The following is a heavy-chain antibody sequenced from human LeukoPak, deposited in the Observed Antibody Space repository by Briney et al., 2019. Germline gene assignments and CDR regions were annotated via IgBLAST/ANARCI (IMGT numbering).Heavy chain of an antibody. CDR2: ISGYNGKT. D-gene: IGHD2-15*01. V-gene: IGHV1-18*01. Sequence: GASVKVSCKASGYTFNTYGITWVRQAPGQGLEWMGWISGYNGKTKYAQELQDRVTMTTDTSTTTAYMKLRSLTSDDTAVYYCARAGAVVDNWFDPWGQGTLVTVSS. J-gene: IGHJ5*02. CDR1: GYTFNTYG. CDR3: ARAGAVVDNWFDP.